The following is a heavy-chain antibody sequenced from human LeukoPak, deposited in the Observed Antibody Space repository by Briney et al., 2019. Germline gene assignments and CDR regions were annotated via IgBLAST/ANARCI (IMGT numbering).Heavy chain of an antibody. CDR3: ARVGGDIVVVPAAGSRMDV. V-gene: IGHV3-73*01. J-gene: IGHJ6*02. D-gene: IGHD2-2*01. CDR2: IRSKANSYAT. CDR1: GFTSSGSA. Sequence: PGGSLRLSCAASGFTSSGSAMHWVRQASGKGLEWVGRIRSKANSYATVYAASVKGRFTISRDDSKNTAYLQMNSLKTEDTAVYYCARVGGDIVVVPAAGSRMDVWGQGTTVTVSS.